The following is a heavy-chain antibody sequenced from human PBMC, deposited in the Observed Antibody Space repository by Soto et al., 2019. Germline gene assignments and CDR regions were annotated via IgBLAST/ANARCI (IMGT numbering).Heavy chain of an antibody. V-gene: IGHV4-30-4*02. CDR2: IYYSGST. J-gene: IGHJ4*02. CDR1: GGSISSGDYY. Sequence: SETLSLTCPVSGGSISSGDYYWSWISQPPGKGLEWIGYIYYSGSTYYNPSLKSRVTISLDTSKNSLYLQMNSLRAEDTAVYYCVKDLETRGSGWGNVDSWGQGTLVTVSS. D-gene: IGHD6-19*01. CDR3: VKDLETRGSGWGNVDS.